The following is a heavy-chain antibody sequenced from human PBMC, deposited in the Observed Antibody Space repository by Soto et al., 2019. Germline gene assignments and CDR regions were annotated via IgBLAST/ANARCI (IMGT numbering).Heavy chain of an antibody. CDR1: GGSISSGDYY. V-gene: IGHV4-30-4*01. CDR3: ARTYEGSGSSYWFDP. CDR2: IYYSGST. Sequence: SETLSLTYTVSGGSISSGDYYWSWIRQPPGKGLEWIGYIYYSGSTYYNPSLKSRVTISVDTSKNQFSLKLSSVTAADTAVYYCARTYEGSGSSYWFDPWGQGTLVTVSS. J-gene: IGHJ5*02. D-gene: IGHD3-10*01.